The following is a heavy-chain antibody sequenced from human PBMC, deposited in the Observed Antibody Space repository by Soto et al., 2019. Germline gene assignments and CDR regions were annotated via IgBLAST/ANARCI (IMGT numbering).Heavy chain of an antibody. J-gene: IGHJ3*02. Sequence: QVQLQESGPGLVKPSQTLSLTCTVSGGSISSGDYYWSWIRQPPGKGLEWIGYIYYSGSTYYNPSLKSRLRISVHTSKNQFSLKLSSVTDADTPVRYCAASDILTGLDSFDIWGQGTMVTVYS. CDR1: GGSISSGDYY. D-gene: IGHD3-9*01. V-gene: IGHV4-30-4*01. CDR2: IYYSGST. CDR3: AASDILTGLDSFDI.